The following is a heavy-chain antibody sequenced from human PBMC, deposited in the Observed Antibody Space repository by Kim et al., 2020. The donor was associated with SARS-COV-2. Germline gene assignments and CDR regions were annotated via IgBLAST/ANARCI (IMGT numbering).Heavy chain of an antibody. CDR3: ARAGQYNVNYYFTVDI. CDR1: GFTFSNYC. CDR2: IKSDGSSP. V-gene: IGHV3-74*01. D-gene: IGHD1-26*01. Sequence: GGSLRLSCAASGFTFSNYCMHWVRQGPGKGLVWVSRIKSDGSSPSYADSVKGRFTISRDNANTTLYLQMNILIAEDTADYCCARAGQYNVNYYFTVDIW. J-gene: IGHJ3*02.